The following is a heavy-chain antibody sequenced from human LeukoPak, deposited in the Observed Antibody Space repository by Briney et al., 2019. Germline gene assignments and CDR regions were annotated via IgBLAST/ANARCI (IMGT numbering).Heavy chain of an antibody. CDR1: GYTFTGYY. D-gene: IGHD1-26*01. J-gene: IGHJ4*02. CDR2: ISAYNGNT. Sequence: VASVKVSCKASGYTFTGYYIHWVRQAPGQGLEWMGWISAYNGNTKYAQKLQGRVTMTTDTSTSTAYMELRSLRSDDTAVYYCARGLGGSGSYFLTFDYWGQGTLVTVSS. V-gene: IGHV1-18*04. CDR3: ARGLGGSGSYFLTFDY.